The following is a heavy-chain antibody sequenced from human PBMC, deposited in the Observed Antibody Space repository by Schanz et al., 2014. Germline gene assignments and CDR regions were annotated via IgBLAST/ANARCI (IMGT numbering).Heavy chain of an antibody. Sequence: EVQLVESGGGLVQPGESLRLSCAVSGFSFSSYSMSWVRQAPGKGLEWIAVIYSGGSTFYTDSVKGRFTTSRDNSKNTMYLQMNSLRAEDTAVYYCVKDLQRELLRDDHYYGMDVWGQGTTVTVSS. CDR3: VKDLQRELLRDDHYYGMDV. CDR1: GFSFSSYS. CDR2: IYSGGST. D-gene: IGHD1-26*01. J-gene: IGHJ6*02. V-gene: IGHV3-66*01.